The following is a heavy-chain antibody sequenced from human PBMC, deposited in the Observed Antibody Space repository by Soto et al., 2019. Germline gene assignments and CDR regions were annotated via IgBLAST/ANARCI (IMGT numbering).Heavy chain of an antibody. J-gene: IGHJ4*02. D-gene: IGHD6-6*01. CDR2: IYLTGRT. V-gene: IGHV4-31*03. Sequence: QVQLQEMGPGLVKPSQTLTVTCTVSGDSVNSAYWSWIRQLPGKCLEWMGTIYLTGRTFYNPSLKSRLAISIDTSKPLFSLKLRSVTASDTAVYYCARTDAYNSSFFDSWGQGTVVTVSS. CDR3: ARTDAYNSSFFDS. CDR1: GDSVNSAY.